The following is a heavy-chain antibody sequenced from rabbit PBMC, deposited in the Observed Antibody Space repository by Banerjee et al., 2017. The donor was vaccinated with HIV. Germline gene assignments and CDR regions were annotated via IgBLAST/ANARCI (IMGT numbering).Heavy chain of an antibody. V-gene: IGHV1S40*01. J-gene: IGHJ4*01. Sequence: QSLEESGGDLVKPGASLTLTCTASGFSFSSSYYMCWVRQAPGKGLEWIGCIYTGSGNTYYATWAKGRFTISKASSTTVTLQMTSLTAADTATYFCARGGYYVGDGCNLWGQGTLVTVS. D-gene: IGHD1-1*01. CDR2: IYTGSGNT. CDR1: GFSFSSSYY. CDR3: ARGGYYVGDGCNL.